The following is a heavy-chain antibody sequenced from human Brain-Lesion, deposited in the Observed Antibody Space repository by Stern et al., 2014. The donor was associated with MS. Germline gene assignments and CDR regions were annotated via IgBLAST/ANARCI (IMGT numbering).Heavy chain of an antibody. CDR3: AGEEDIRYCSGGSCTGNWFDP. J-gene: IGHJ5*02. Sequence: QLVQSGPGLVKPSETLSLTCTVAGGSVSSTSYAWAWIRQPPGKGLEWIGTIYYSGNTYYSPSLKSRLTISLDTSKHQFSLQLSSVTAADTAVYYCAGEEDIRYCSGGSCTGNWFDPWGQGTLVTVSS. CDR1: GGSVSSTSYA. D-gene: IGHD2-15*01. V-gene: IGHV4-39*01. CDR2: IYYSGNT.